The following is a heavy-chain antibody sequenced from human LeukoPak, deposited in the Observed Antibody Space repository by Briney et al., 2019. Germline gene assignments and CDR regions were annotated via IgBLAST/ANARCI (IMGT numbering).Heavy chain of an antibody. D-gene: IGHD2-2*03. CDR3: ARGQPEGLDLAQYYFDY. V-gene: IGHV4-34*01. CDR1: GGSFSGYY. CDR2: INHSGST. Sequence: SETLSLTCAVYGGSFSGYYWSWIRQPPVKGLEWIGEINHSGSTNYNPSLKSRVTISLDTSKNQFSLKRSSVTAADTAVYYCARGQPEGLDLAQYYFDYWGQGTLVTVSS. J-gene: IGHJ4*02.